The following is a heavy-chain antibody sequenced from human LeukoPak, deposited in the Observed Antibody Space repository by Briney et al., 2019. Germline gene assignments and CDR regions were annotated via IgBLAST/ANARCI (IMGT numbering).Heavy chain of an antibody. CDR3: ARDYCTSTSCHIWFDP. CDR1: GYTFTSYG. J-gene: IGHJ5*02. Sequence: AASVKVSCKASGYTFTSYGISWVRQAPGQGLEWMGWISAYNGNTNYAQKLQGRVTMTTDTSTSTAYMELRSLRSDDTAVYYCARDYCTSTSCHIWFDPWGQGTLVTVSS. CDR2: ISAYNGNT. V-gene: IGHV1-18*01. D-gene: IGHD2-2*01.